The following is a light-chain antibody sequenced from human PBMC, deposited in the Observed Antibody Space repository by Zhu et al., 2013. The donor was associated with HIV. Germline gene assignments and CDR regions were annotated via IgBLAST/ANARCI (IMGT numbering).Light chain of an antibody. J-gene: IGKJ3*01. V-gene: IGKV3-11*01. CDR1: QSVRSS. CDR2: GAS. CDR3: QQRSNWPPQFT. Sequence: EIVLTQSPGTLSLSPGESATLSCRASQSVRSSLAWYQHKPGQAPRLLIYGASNRATGIAARFTGSGSGTAFTLTISSLEPEDFAVYYCQQRSNWPPQFTFGPGTKVDIK.